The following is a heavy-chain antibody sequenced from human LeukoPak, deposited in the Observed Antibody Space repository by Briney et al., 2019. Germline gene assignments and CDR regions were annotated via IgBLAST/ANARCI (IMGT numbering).Heavy chain of an antibody. V-gene: IGHV3-23*01. CDR2: ISGDSANA. CDR1: GFTFSAYA. Sequence: GGSLKLSCVASGFTFSAYAMSRVRQAPGKGLEWVSSISGDSANAYSADSVKGRLTISRDNSRNTLYLQMNSLRAEDTAVYYCAKGLEEGSGTRLLDYWGQGTLVTVSS. J-gene: IGHJ4*02. CDR3: AKGLEEGSGTRLLDY. D-gene: IGHD3-22*01.